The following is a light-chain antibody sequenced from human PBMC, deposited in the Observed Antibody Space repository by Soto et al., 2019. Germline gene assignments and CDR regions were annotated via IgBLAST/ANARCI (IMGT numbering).Light chain of an antibody. J-gene: IGKJ2*01. CDR3: QQYNDWPPYT. Sequence: EIVMTQSPVTLSVSPGERATLSCRASQSVRSNLAWYQQKPGQPPRLLIYDASTRATGIPARFSGGASGTEFTLAISSLQSEDFAVYYCQQYNDWPPYTVGQGTKLEIK. V-gene: IGKV3-15*01. CDR1: QSVRSN. CDR2: DAS.